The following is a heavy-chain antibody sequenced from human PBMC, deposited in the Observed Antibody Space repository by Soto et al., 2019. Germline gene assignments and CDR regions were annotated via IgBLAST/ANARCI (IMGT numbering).Heavy chain of an antibody. V-gene: IGHV4-34*01. CDR2: INHNGLT. D-gene: IGHD2-15*01. CDR3: ASARWDY. CDR1: GASFTSNY. Sequence: PSETLSLTCGVYGASFTSNYWSWVRQPPAKGLEWIGEINHNGLTNYNPSLKSRVTISVDTSKNQFSLKLTSVTAADTAVYYCASARWDYWGQGPLVTVSS. J-gene: IGHJ4*02.